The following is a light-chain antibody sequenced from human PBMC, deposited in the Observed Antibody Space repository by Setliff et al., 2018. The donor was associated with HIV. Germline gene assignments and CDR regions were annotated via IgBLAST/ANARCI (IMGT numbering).Light chain of an antibody. V-gene: IGLV1-40*01. CDR2: GNT. Sequence: QSVLTQPPSVSGAPGQRVTISCTGSSSNIGAGYDVQWYQQLPGTAPKLLIYGNTNRPSGVPDRFSGSKSGTSASLAITGLQAEDEADYYCQSFDSSLSASKVFGGGTKVTV. J-gene: IGLJ3*02. CDR3: QSFDSSLSASKV. CDR1: SSNIGAGYD.